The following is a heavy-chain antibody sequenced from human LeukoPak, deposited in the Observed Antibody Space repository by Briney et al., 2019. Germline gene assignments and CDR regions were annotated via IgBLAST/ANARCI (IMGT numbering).Heavy chain of an antibody. Sequence: GGSLRLSCAASGFTFSNYWMHWVRQAPGQGLQWVANIKQNGSETYYVDAVRGRFTISRDNVKNPLYLQMNSLRVEDTAMYYCVGGLIAASGNWGQGTLVTVSS. V-gene: IGHV3-7*03. D-gene: IGHD6-6*01. CDR2: IKQNGSET. CDR3: VGGLIAASGN. J-gene: IGHJ4*02. CDR1: GFTFSNYW.